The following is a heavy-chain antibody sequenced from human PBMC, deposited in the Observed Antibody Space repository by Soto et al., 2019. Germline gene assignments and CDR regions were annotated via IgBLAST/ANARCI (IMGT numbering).Heavy chain of an antibody. V-gene: IGHV3-33*01. CDR1: GFTFSSYG. CDR3: ARAEGQWLVRGWFDP. CDR2: IWYDGSNK. D-gene: IGHD6-19*01. J-gene: IGHJ5*02. Sequence: QVQLVESGGGVVQPGRSLRLSCAASGFTFSSYGMHWVRQAPGKGLEWVAVIWYDGSNKYYADSVKGRFTISRDNSKNTLYLQMNSLRAEDTAVYYCARAEGQWLVRGWFDPWGQGTLVTVSS.